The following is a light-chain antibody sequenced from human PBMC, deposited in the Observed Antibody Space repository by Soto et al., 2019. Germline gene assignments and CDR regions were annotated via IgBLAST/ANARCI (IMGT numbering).Light chain of an antibody. CDR2: DAS. CDR3: HQYADSPRT. V-gene: IGKV3-20*01. Sequence: EFVLTQSPDTLSLSPGERATLSCRASQSVGRNFIAWYQQKPGQSPRFVMYDASTRATDIPDRFSGSGSGTDFTLTISRLEPEDSAVYYCHQYADSPRTFGQGTKVEIK. CDR1: QSVGRNF. J-gene: IGKJ1*01.